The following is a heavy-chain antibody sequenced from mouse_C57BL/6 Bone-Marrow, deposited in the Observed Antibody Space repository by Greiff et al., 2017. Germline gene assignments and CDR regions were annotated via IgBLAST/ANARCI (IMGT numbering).Heavy chain of an antibody. J-gene: IGHJ1*03. CDR3: ARPPYYYGSSRGYFDV. Sequence: EVKLVESGGDLVKPGGSLKLSCAASGFTFSSSGMSWVRQTPDKKLEWVATISSGGSYTYYPDSVKGRFTISRDNAKNTLYLQMSSLKSEDTAMYYCARPPYYYGSSRGYFDVWGTGTTVTVSS. CDR2: ISSGGSYT. D-gene: IGHD1-1*01. CDR1: GFTFSSSG. V-gene: IGHV5-6*02.